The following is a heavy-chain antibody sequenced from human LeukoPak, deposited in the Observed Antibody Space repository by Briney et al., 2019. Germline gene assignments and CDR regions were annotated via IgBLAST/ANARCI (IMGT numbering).Heavy chain of an antibody. CDR2: IHYSGNT. CDR1: GGSIGDYY. V-gene: IGHV4-30-4*01. Sequence: SETLSLTCTVSGGSIGDYYWSWIRQPPGQGLEWLGYIHYSGNTYYNPSLKSRLIISIDASKNQFSLNLSSVTAADTAVYYCARESPPDALDIWGRGTVVTVSS. J-gene: IGHJ3*02. CDR3: ARESPPDALDI.